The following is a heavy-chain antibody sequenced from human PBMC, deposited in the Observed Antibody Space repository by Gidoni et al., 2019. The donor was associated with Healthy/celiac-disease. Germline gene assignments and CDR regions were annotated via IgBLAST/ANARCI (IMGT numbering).Heavy chain of an antibody. CDR1: GGSFSGYY. Sequence: QVQLQQWGAGLLKPSETLSLTCAVYGGSFSGYYWSWIRQPPGKGLEWIGEINHSGSTNYNPSLKSRVTISVDTSKNQFSLKLSSVTAADTAVYYCACGWEYFDWLTQTTSTSWFDPWGQGTLVTVSS. CDR3: ACGWEYFDWLTQTTSTSWFDP. V-gene: IGHV4-34*01. CDR2: INHSGST. D-gene: IGHD3-9*01. J-gene: IGHJ5*02.